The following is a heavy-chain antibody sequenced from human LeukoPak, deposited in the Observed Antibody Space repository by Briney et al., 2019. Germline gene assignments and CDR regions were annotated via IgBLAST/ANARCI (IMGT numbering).Heavy chain of an antibody. CDR2: IGISGNT. CDR3: ASEIRLNDY. J-gene: IGHJ4*02. D-gene: IGHD2-8*01. V-gene: IGHV3-23*01. CDR1: GFTFSSHS. Sequence: GESLRLSCAASGFTFSSHSLSWVRQAPGKGLEWVSSIGISGNTYYADSVKGRFTISRDNSKDTLFLQLNSLRVEDTAVYYCASEIRLNDYWGQGTLVTVSS.